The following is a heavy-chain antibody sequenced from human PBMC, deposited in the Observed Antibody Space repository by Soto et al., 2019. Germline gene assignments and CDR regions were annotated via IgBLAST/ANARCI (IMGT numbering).Heavy chain of an antibody. CDR1: GSIFTSYW. CDR2: LDHSDSYT. CDR3: ARLYYDSSGLFSGMDV. J-gene: IGHJ6*02. D-gene: IGHD3-22*01. Sequence: GESLKICCTGSGSIFTSYWNSWGRQMPGKGLERMWGLDHSDSYTNSSPSFHGHVTISAEKSNRTDNLQCRRPTASATAMYYWARLYYDSSGLFSGMDVWGQGTTVTVSS. V-gene: IGHV5-10-1*01.